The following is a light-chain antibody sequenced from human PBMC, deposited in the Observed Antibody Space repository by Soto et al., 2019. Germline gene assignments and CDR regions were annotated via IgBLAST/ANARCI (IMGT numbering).Light chain of an antibody. CDR1: QSVSST. V-gene: IGKV3-15*01. CDR2: GAS. CDR3: QQYKNWPLT. J-gene: IGKJ4*01. Sequence: EIVMTQSPATLSVSPGGRATLSCRASQSVSSTLAWYQQKPGQAPRLLIYGASTRATGFSARFSGSGSGTEFTLTISSLQSEDFAVYYCQQYKNWPLTFGGGTKVDIK.